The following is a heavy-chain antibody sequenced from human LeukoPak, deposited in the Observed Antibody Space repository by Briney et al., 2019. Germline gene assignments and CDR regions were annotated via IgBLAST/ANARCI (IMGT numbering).Heavy chain of an antibody. CDR1: GGSISSYY. D-gene: IGHD4-23*01. Sequence: PSETLSLTCTVSGGSISSYYWSWIRQPPGKGLEWIGYIYYKSRVTMSVDTSKNQFSLKLSSVTAADTAIYYCARHYYGGSGAFDIGAQGTMAPVS. CDR3: ARHYYGGSGAFDI. J-gene: IGHJ3*02. V-gene: IGHV4-59*08. CDR2: IY.